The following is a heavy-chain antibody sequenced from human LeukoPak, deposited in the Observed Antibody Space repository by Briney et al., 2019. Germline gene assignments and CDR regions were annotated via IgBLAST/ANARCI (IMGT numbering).Heavy chain of an antibody. CDR2: IYHSGST. Sequence: SGTLSLTCAVSGGSISASNWRNWVRQAPGKGLEWIGEIYHSGSTNYNPSLKSRVTISVDKSKNQFSLNLSSVTVADTAVYYCARKTYDSSGLTPHPGVFDIWGQGTMVTVSS. V-gene: IGHV4-4*02. CDR3: ARKTYDSSGLTPHPGVFDI. D-gene: IGHD3-22*01. J-gene: IGHJ3*02. CDR1: GGSISASNW.